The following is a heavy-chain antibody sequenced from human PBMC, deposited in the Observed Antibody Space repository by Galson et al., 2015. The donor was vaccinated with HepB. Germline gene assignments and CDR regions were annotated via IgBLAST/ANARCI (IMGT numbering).Heavy chain of an antibody. CDR1: GYNFITSH. Sequence: SVKVSCKASGYNFITSHMYWFRQTHGQGLEYMGVLNPATGDTSYAPTFQGRVALTRDTSTSTAYVEVRRLRADDTATYFCVREPHATTWSQTGWFDPWGQGTLVTVSS. V-gene: IGHV1-2*02. J-gene: IGHJ5*02. CDR2: LNPATGDT. D-gene: IGHD1-1*01. CDR3: VREPHATTWSQTGWFDP.